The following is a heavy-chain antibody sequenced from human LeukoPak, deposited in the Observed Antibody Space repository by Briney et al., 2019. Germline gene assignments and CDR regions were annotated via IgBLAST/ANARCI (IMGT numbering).Heavy chain of an antibody. CDR3: TTESYCGGDCYPGA. V-gene: IGHV3-15*01. D-gene: IGHD2-21*02. J-gene: IGHJ5*02. CDR2: IQSKTDSGTT. Sequence: GGSLRLSCAASGFTFSSYSMHWVRQAPGKGLEWVGRIQSKTDSGTTDYAAPVKGRFTISRDDSKNTLYLQMNSLKTDDTAVYYCTTESYCGGDCYPGAWGQGTLVTVSS. CDR1: GFTFSSYS.